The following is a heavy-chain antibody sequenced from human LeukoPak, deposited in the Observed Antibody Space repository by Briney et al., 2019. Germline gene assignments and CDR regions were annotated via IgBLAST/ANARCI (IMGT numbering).Heavy chain of an antibody. CDR3: ARVLMVRGVISLGYYMDV. J-gene: IGHJ6*03. V-gene: IGHV4-61*02. Sequence: SETLSLTCTVSGGSISSGSYYWSWIRQPAGKGLEWIGRIYTSGSTNYNPSLKSRVTISVDTSKNQFSLKLSSVTAADTAVYYCARVLMVRGVISLGYYMDVWGKGTTVTVSS. D-gene: IGHD3-10*01. CDR1: GGSISSGSYY. CDR2: IYTSGST.